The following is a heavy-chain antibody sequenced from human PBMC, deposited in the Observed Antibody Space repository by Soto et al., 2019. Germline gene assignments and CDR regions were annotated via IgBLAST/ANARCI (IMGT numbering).Heavy chain of an antibody. D-gene: IGHD1-1*01. V-gene: IGHV3-74*01. Sequence: EVQLVESGGGLVQPGESLRLSCAASGFTFSSYWMHWVRQAPGKGLVWVSRINSDGSTRSYADSVKGRFTISRDNAKNTLYLQMNNLSAEDTAVYYCARVVTGNWYFDLWGRGTLVTVSS. CDR1: GFTFSSYW. CDR2: INSDGSTR. J-gene: IGHJ2*01. CDR3: ARVVTGNWYFDL.